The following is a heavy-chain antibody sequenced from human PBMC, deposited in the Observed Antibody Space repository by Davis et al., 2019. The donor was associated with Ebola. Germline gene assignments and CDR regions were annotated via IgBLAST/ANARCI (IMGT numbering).Heavy chain of an antibody. D-gene: IGHD3-10*01. CDR1: GFTFSGSA. V-gene: IGHV3-15*01. Sequence: GGSLRLSCAASGFTFSGSAMHWVRQASGKGLEWVGRIKSKTDGGTTDYAAPVKGRFTISRDDSKNTLYLQMNSLKTEDTAVYYCTTERMLWFRELLSWGQGTLVTVSS. CDR3: TTERMLWFRELLS. CDR2: IKSKTDGGTT. J-gene: IGHJ4*02.